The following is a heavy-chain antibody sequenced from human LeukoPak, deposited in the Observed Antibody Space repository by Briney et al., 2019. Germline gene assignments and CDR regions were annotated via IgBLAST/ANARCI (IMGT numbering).Heavy chain of an antibody. V-gene: IGHV1-69*13. CDR3: ARVPTGVVPAANYYMDV. D-gene: IGHD2-2*01. CDR2: IIPIFGTA. J-gene: IGHJ6*03. Sequence: VASVKVSCKASGGTFSSYAISWVRQAPGQGLEWMGGIIPIFGTANYAQKFQGRVTITADESTSTAYMELSSLRSEDTAVYYCARVPTGVVPAANYYMDVWGKGTTVTVSS. CDR1: GGTFSSYA.